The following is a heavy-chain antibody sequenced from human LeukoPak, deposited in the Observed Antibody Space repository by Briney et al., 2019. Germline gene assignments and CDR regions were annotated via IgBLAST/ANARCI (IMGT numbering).Heavy chain of an antibody. CDR2: IHNGGNT. Sequence: GGSLRLSCAASGFTVSTNYMNWVRQAPGKGLEWVSIIHNGGNTYYADSVKGRFSISRDNSKNQVYLQMNSLRDEDSAVYYCARGVAFDIWGQGTMVTVSS. J-gene: IGHJ3*02. V-gene: IGHV3-66*02. CDR1: GFTVSTNY. D-gene: IGHD3-10*01. CDR3: ARGVAFDI.